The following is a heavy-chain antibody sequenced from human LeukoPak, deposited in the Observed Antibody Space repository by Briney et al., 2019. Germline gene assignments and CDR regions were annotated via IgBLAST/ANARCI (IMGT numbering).Heavy chain of an antibody. CDR2: INPNSGGT. J-gene: IGHJ4*02. CDR1: GYTFTGYY. D-gene: IGHD6-13*01. V-gene: IGHV1-2*02. CDR3: ATGYSPLYYFDY. Sequence: ASVKVSCKASGYTFTGYYMHWVRQAPGQGPEWMGWINPNSGGTNYAQKFQGRVTMTRDTSISTAYMELSRLRSDDTAVYYCATGYSPLYYFDYWGQGTLVTVSS.